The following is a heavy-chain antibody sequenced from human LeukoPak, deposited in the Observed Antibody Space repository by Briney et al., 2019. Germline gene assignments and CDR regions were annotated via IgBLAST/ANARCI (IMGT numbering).Heavy chain of an antibody. CDR2: ISYDGSNK. J-gene: IGHJ4*02. V-gene: IGHV3-30*03. CDR3: ASRVNFDY. CDR1: GFSFNDAW. Sequence: PGGSLRLSCAASGFSFNDAWMNWVRQAPGKGLEWVAAISYDGSNKYYADSVKGRFTISRDNSKNTLYLQMNSLRAEDTAVYYCASRVNFDYWGQGTLVTVSS. D-gene: IGHD4-11*01.